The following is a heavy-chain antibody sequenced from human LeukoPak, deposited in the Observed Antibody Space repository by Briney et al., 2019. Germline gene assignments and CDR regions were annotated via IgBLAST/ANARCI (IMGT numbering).Heavy chain of an antibody. CDR1: GWSFSNYY. D-gene: IGHD1-1*01. V-gene: IGHV4-34*01. CDR2: ITHSGST. CDR3: GRVLPGGTYQYVPLRWFDP. Sequence: PSETLSLSCAAYGWSFSNYYWSWIRQPPGKGLEWIGEITHSGSTNYNPSFKSRVTISVDTSTNKSSLYLRSVTAADTAVYYYGRVLPGGTYQYVPLRWFDPWGQGTLVTVSS. J-gene: IGHJ5*02.